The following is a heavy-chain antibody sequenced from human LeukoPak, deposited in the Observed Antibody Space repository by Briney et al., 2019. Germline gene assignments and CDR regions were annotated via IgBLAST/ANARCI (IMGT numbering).Heavy chain of an antibody. CDR3: AREGVTKYYFDY. V-gene: IGHV4-61*01. D-gene: IGHD4-11*01. CDR2: IYYSGST. CDR1: GGSISSSSYY. Sequence: KPSETLSLTCTVSGGSISSSSYYWSWIRQPPGKGLEWIGYIYYSGSTDYNPSLKSRVTISVDTSKNQFSLKLSSVTAADTAVYYCAREGVTKYYFDYWGQGTLVTVSS. J-gene: IGHJ4*02.